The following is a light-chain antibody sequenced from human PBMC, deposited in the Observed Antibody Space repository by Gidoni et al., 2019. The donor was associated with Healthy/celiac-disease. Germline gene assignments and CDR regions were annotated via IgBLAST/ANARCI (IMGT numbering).Light chain of an antibody. CDR1: QGISSS. CDR2: AAF. V-gene: IGKV1-9*01. Sequence: IQLSQYPSSLSASEGDRVTITCRASQGISSSLAWYQQKPGKAPNLLIYAAFTLQSGVPSSFSGSGPGTDFTLTISSLQPEDVATYYCQQFNSYPLTFGGGTKVEIK. CDR3: QQFNSYPLT. J-gene: IGKJ4*01.